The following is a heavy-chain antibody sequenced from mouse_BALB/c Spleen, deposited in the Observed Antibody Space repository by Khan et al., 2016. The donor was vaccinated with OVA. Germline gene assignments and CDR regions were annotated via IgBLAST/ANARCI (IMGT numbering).Heavy chain of an antibody. D-gene: IGHD1-1*02. V-gene: IGHV5-6*01. CDR1: GFTFSTYG. CDR3: TRLAYYYDSEGFAY. Sequence: EVHLVESGGDLVKPGGSLKLSCAASGFTFSTYGMSWVRQTPDKRLEWVATVSTGGGYTSYPDSVKGRLTISRDTAKTTLYLQMSGRKSEYRAIFYCTRLAYYYDSEGFAYWGQGTLVTVSA. J-gene: IGHJ3*01. CDR2: VSTGGGYT.